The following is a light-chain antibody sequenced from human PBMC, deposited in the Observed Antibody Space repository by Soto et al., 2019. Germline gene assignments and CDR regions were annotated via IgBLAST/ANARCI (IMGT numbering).Light chain of an antibody. Sequence: DIQMTQSPSSLSASVGDRATITCRASQSISNFLNWYLQKPGKAPTLLLPGASTLQSGDPSRFGGTGSGIDFMLTISILQPEDSATYYCQQSYSSPLTFGPGTKVEV. CDR3: QQSYSSPLT. J-gene: IGKJ1*01. CDR2: GAS. V-gene: IGKV1-39*01. CDR1: QSISNF.